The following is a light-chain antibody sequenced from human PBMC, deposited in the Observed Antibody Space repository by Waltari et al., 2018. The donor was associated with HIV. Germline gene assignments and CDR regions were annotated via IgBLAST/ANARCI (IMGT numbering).Light chain of an antibody. V-gene: IGLV1-44*01. CDR3: SSWDDRLNGQGV. CDR2: NDN. J-gene: IGLJ3*02. CDR1: RSNIGSNT. Sequence: QSVLTQPPSASGTPGQRVTISCSGTRSNIGSNTVNWYQLLPGTAPKLLIYNDNERPSGVPGRFSGSRSGASASRASSGLQPEDEADYYCSSWDDRLNGQGVFGGGTKLTVL.